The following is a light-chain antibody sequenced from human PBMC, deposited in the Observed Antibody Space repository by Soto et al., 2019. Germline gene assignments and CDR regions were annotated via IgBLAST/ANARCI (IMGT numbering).Light chain of an antibody. Sequence: QSALTQPASVSGSPGQSITISCTGTSSDVGGYNLVSWYQQHPGKAPKLMIYEGSKRPSGVSNRFSGSKSGNTASLTISGVQAADEAAYYCCSYAGSSTWVFGGGTKLTVL. J-gene: IGLJ3*02. CDR3: CSYAGSSTWV. V-gene: IGLV2-23*01. CDR1: SSDVGGYNL. CDR2: EGS.